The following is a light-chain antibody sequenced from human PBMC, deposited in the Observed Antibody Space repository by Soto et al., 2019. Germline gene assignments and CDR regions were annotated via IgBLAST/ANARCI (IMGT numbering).Light chain of an antibody. CDR2: DNT. J-gene: IGLJ3*02. CDR1: SSDIGAGYR. CDR3: QSFDVSMSCSV. Sequence: QSVLTQPPSVSGAPGERVTISCTGSSSDIGAGYRVRWYQQVPGTAPKLLIYDNTNRPSGVSVRFSGSKSGTSASLAISGLQAEDEADYYCQSFDVSMSCSVFGGGTKLTVL. V-gene: IGLV1-40*01.